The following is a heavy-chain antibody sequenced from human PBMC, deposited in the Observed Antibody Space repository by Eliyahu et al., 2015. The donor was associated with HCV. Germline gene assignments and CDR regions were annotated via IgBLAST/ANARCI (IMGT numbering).Heavy chain of an antibody. CDR1: GFPPNAR. J-gene: IGHJ3*02. V-gene: IGHV3-15*01. CDR3: STMGAVEMYGFDI. D-gene: IGHD5-24*01. Sequence: EMQLVESGGGLVKPGGSLRLSCVLSGFPPNARMSWLRQLPGKGLEWVGQIKGNADGGTTEYAAPVKGRFTISRTDSAIYLQMDRLNTEDTAMYYCSTMGAVEMYGFDIWGQGTMVTVSS. CDR2: IKGNADGGTT.